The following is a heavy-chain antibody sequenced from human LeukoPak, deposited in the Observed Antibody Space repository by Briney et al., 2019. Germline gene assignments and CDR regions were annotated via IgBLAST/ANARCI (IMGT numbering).Heavy chain of an antibody. CDR3: ARGSQMYYYDSSGSPMILDC. CDR2: IYYSGST. J-gene: IGHJ4*02. CDR1: GGSISSYY. Sequence: PSETLSLTCTVSGGSISSYYWSWIRQPPGKGLEWIGYIYYSGSTNYNPSLKSRVTISVDTSKNQFSLKLSSVTAADTAVYYCARGSQMYYYDSSGSPMILDCWGQGTLVTVSS. V-gene: IGHV4-59*01. D-gene: IGHD3-22*01.